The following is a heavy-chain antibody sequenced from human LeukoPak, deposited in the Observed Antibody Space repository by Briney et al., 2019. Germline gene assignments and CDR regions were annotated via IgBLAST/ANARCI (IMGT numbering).Heavy chain of an antibody. CDR2: INPNSGGT. V-gene: IGHV1-2*02. CDR3: ARELNYDSSGYYFDY. D-gene: IGHD3-22*01. Sequence: ASVKVSCKASGYTFTVYFMHWVRQAPGQGFEWMGWINPNSGGTNYAQKFQGRVTMTRDTSISTAYMELSRLRSDDTAVYYCARELNYDSSGYYFDYWGQGTLVTVSS. J-gene: IGHJ4*02. CDR1: GYTFTVYF.